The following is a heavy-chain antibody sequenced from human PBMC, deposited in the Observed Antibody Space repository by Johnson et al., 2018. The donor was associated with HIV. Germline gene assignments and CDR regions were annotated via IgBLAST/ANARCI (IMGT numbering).Heavy chain of an antibody. V-gene: IGHV3-30*02. D-gene: IGHD3-10*01. CDR2: IRYDGSNK. CDR3: AREGKDAFDI. J-gene: IGHJ3*02. Sequence: QVQLVESGGGLVKPGESFRLSCEVSGLTFTNAYMSWVRQAPGKGLEWVAFIRYDGSNKYYADSVKGRFTISRDNSKNTLYLQMNSLRAEDTAVYYCAREGKDAFDIWGQGTMVTVSS. CDR1: GLTFTNAY.